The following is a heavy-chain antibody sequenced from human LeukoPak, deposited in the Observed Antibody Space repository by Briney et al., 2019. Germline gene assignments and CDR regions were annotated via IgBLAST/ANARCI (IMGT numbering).Heavy chain of an antibody. V-gene: IGHV3-11*04. D-gene: IGHD5-18*01. J-gene: IGHJ4*02. CDR3: ARGTPVDTAMVRDLDY. CDR2: ISSRGTTI. CDR1: GFTFSDYY. Sequence: GGSLRLSCAASGFTFSDYYMSWIRQAPGKGLEWVSFISSRGTTIHYADSVKGRFTISRDNAKNTLYLQMNSLRAEDTAVYYCARGTPVDTAMVRDLDYWGQGTLVTVSS.